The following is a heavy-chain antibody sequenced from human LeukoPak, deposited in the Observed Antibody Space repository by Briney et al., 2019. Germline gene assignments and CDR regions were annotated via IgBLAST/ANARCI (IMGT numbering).Heavy chain of an antibody. CDR3: ARAPHYYGSPFDY. Sequence: PGRSLTLSCAASGFTFSSYAMHWVRQAPGKGLEWVAVISYDGSNKYYADSVKGRFTISRDNSKNTLYLQMNSLRAEDTAVYYCARAPHYYGSPFDYWGQGTLVTVSS. V-gene: IGHV3-30-3*01. J-gene: IGHJ4*02. CDR2: ISYDGSNK. CDR1: GFTFSSYA. D-gene: IGHD3-10*01.